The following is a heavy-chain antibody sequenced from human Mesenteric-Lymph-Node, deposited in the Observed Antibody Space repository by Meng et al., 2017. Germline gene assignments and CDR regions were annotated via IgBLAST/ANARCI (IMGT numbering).Heavy chain of an antibody. CDR3: ASFDHIPRRNYFDY. J-gene: IGHJ4*02. Sequence: QVRPLKSCPQLVEPSQTLPLTCPVSGGSMSSGNYYWSWIRQPPGKVLEWIGYIHHSGSAYYNPSLKSRVSISVDTSKNQFSLNLNSMTAADTAVYYCASFDHIPRRNYFDYWGQGTLVTVSS. CDR1: GGSMSSGNYY. V-gene: IGHV4-30-4*01. D-gene: IGHD2-21*01. CDR2: IHHSGSA.